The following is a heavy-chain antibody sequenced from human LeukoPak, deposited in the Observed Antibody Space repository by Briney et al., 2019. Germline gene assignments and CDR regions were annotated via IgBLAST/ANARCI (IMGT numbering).Heavy chain of an antibody. CDR2: ISYDGANK. J-gene: IGHJ6*02. Sequence: GGSLRLSCAASGFTFSAYGIHWVRLAPGKGLEWVALISYDGANKYFADSVKGRFTISRDNSKGTLELQMNTLRADDTAVYYCVRDPGISMLRGPLFAMDVWGRGTTVTFSS. CDR1: GFTFSAYG. CDR3: VRDPGISMLRGPLFAMDV. D-gene: IGHD3-10*01. V-gene: IGHV3-33*05.